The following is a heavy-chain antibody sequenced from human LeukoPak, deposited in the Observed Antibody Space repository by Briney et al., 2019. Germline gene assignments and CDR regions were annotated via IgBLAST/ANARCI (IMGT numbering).Heavy chain of an antibody. D-gene: IGHD5-18*01. V-gene: IGHV4-59*01. CDR1: GGSISSYY. CDR2: ISDSGST. CDR3: ARDPMDTVMVISPDAFDI. Sequence: SETLSLTCTVSGGSISSYYWSWIRQPPGKGLEWIGDISDSGSTNYNPSLRSRVTISVDTSKNQFSLRLSSVTAADTAVYYSARDPMDTVMVISPDAFDIWGQGTMVTVSS. J-gene: IGHJ3*02.